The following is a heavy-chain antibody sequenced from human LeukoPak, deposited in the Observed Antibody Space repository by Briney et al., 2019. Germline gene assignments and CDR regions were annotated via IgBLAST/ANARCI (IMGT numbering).Heavy chain of an antibody. V-gene: IGHV3-21*01. CDR3: ARDSGDYVWSY. J-gene: IGHJ4*02. Sequence: GGSLRLSCAASEFTFSSYAMHWVRQAPGKGLEWVSSISSSSSYIYYADSVKGRFTISRDNAKNSLYLQMNSLRAEDTAVYYCARDSGDYVWSYWGQGTLVTVSS. D-gene: IGHD3-16*01. CDR2: ISSSSSYI. CDR1: EFTFSSYA.